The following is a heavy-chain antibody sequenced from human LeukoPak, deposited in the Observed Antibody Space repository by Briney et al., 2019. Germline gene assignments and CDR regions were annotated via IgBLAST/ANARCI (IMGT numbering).Heavy chain of an antibody. CDR1: GFTFSSYA. CDR2: ISYDGSNK. CDR3: ARKVLRYFDWFTPYYYYMDV. V-gene: IGHV3-30*04. D-gene: IGHD3-9*01. Sequence: PGGSLRLSCAASGFTFSSYAMHWVRQAPGKGLEWVAVISYDGSNKYYADSVKGRFTISRDNSKNTLYLQMNSLRAEDTAVYYCARKVLRYFDWFTPYYYYMDVWGKGATVTVSS. J-gene: IGHJ6*03.